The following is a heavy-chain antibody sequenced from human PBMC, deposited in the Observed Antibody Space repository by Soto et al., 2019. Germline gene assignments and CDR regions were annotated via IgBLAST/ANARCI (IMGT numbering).Heavy chain of an antibody. J-gene: IGHJ3*02. Sequence: SETLSLTCAVFGWCVNSGNYYWSWIRQPPGKGLEWIGEMSHSGGTHFNPSLKSRVTISGDTTNNQLSLKMSSVTAADTALYYCARLERGTKTTVIAAFDTWGPETMLTVSS. CDR1: GWCVNSGNYY. CDR3: ARLERGTKTTVIAAFDT. CDR2: MSHSGGT. V-gene: IGHV4-61*01. D-gene: IGHD1-1*01.